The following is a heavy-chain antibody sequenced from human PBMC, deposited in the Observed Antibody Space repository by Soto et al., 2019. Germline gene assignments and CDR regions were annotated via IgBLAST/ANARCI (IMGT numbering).Heavy chain of an antibody. CDR1: GFILSSYS. Sequence: QVQLVESGGGVVQPGTSLRLSCAASGFILSSYSIHWVRQAPGKGLEWVAVIAYDGNTQYYGDSVKGRFFVSRDNSKNTLYLQLNSLRGEDTAVYYCAKVSRPSRISTPDFDFWGQGTLVTVSS. J-gene: IGHJ4*02. CDR3: AKVSRPSRISTPDFDF. CDR2: IAYDGNTQ. V-gene: IGHV3-30-3*01.